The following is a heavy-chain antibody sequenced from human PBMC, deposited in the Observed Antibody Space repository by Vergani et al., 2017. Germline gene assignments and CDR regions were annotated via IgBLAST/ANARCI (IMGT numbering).Heavy chain of an antibody. Sequence: QLQLQESGPGLVKPSETLSLTCTVSGGSISSSSYYWGWIRQPPGKGLEWMGRIYYSGSTYYNPSLKSRVTISVDTSKNQFSLKLSSVTAADTAVYYCARAPYDFWSGYYRAIDYWGQGTLVTVSS. D-gene: IGHD3-3*01. CDR3: ARAPYDFWSGYYRAIDY. J-gene: IGHJ4*02. V-gene: IGHV4-39*01. CDR1: GGSISSSSYY. CDR2: IYYSGST.